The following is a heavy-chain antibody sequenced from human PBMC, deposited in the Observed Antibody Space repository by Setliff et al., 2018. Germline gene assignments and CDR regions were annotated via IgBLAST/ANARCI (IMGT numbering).Heavy chain of an antibody. CDR1: GGSISNYY. D-gene: IGHD3-10*01. CDR3: ASRGKQGVLWFGESLGAFDI. V-gene: IGHV4-4*08. J-gene: IGHJ3*02. CDR2: IYTSGST. Sequence: SSETLSLTCTVSGGSISNYYWGWIRQPPGKGLEWIGYIYTSGSTYYNPSLKSRVTISVDTSKNQFSLKLSSVTAADTAVYYCASRGKQGVLWFGESLGAFDIWGQGTMVTVSS.